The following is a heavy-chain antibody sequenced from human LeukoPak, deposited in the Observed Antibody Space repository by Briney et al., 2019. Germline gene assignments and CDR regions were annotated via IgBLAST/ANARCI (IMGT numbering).Heavy chain of an antibody. Sequence: GASVKVSCKASGGTFSSYAINWVRQAPGQGLEWMGGIIPIFSTADYAQKFQGRVTITADESTSKAYMELSSLRSEDTAVYYRAMGTYYDFWSGYYFDYWGQGTLVTVSS. V-gene: IGHV1-69*13. CDR2: IIPIFSTA. CDR1: GGTFSSYA. J-gene: IGHJ4*02. D-gene: IGHD3-3*01. CDR3: AMGTYYDFWSGYYFDY.